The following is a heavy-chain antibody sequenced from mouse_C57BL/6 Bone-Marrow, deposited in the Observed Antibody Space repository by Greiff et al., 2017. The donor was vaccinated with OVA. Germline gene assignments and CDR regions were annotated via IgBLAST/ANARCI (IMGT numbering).Heavy chain of an antibody. J-gene: IGHJ1*03. CDR1: GYTFTSYW. D-gene: IGHD1-1*01. V-gene: IGHV1-64*01. CDR3: ARAGYYDSYWYFDV. CDR2: IHPNSGST. Sequence: VQLQQPGAELVKPGASVKLSCKASGYTFTSYWMHWVKQRPGQGLEWIGMIHPNSGSTNYNEKFKSKATLTVDKSSSTAYMQLSSLTSEDSAVYYCARAGYYDSYWYFDVWGTGTTVTVSS.